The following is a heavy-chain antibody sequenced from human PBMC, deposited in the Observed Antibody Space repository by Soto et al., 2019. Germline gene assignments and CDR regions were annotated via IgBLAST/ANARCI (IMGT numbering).Heavy chain of an antibody. CDR2: INPNSGGT. Sequence: ASVKVSCKASGYTFTGYYMHRVQQAPGQRLEWMGWINPNSGGTNYAQKFQGRVTMARDTSISTAYMELSRLRSDDTAVYYCARVGVGVTMIVVADYYYYGMDVWGQGTTVTV. CDR1: GYTFTGYY. V-gene: IGHV1-2*02. CDR3: ARVGVGVTMIVVADYYYYGMDV. D-gene: IGHD3-22*01. J-gene: IGHJ6*02.